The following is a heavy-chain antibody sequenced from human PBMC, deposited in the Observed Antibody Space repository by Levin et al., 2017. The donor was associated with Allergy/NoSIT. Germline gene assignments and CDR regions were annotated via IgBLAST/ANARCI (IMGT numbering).Heavy chain of an antibody. CDR2: IHYDGNT. V-gene: IGHV4-59*01. J-gene: IGHJ2*01. CDR3: AREYGGDWYFDL. CDR1: GDSISSYY. Sequence: SETLSLTCTVSGDSISSYYWSWIRQPPGRGLEWIGYIHYDGNTNYNPSLKSRITISLDTSKNEFSLKLRSVTAADTAVYCCAREYGGDWYFDLWGRGTLVTVSS. D-gene: IGHD2-21*01.